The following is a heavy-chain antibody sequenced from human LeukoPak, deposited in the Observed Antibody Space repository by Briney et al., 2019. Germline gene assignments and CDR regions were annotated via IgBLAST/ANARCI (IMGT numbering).Heavy chain of an antibody. D-gene: IGHD5-12*01. CDR3: ATVLTYSGYHKLGY. J-gene: IGHJ4*02. CDR2: FDPEDGET. V-gene: IGHV1-24*01. CDR1: GYTLTELS. Sequence: ASVKVSCKVSGYTLTELSMHWVRQAPGKGLEWMGGFDPEDGETIYAQKFQVRVTMTEDTSTDKAYMGLSSLRSEDTAVYYCATVLTYSGYHKLGYWGQGTLVTVSS.